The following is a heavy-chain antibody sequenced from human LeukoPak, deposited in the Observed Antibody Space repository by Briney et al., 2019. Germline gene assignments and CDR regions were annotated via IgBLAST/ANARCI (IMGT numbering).Heavy chain of an antibody. CDR2: IYYSGST. V-gene: IGHV4-39*01. J-gene: IGHJ4*02. Sequence: PSETLSLTCTVSGGSISSSSYYWGWIRQPPGKGLEWIGSIYYSGSTYYNPSLKSRVTISVDTSKNQFSLKLSSVTAADTAVYYCARQSIAAQIDYWGQGTLVTVSS. CDR1: GGSISSSSYY. CDR3: ARQSIAAQIDY. D-gene: IGHD6-6*01.